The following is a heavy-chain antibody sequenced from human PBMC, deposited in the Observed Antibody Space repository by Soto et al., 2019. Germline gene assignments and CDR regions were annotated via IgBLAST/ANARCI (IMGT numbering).Heavy chain of an antibody. CDR2: ISAYNGNT. Sequence: QVQLVQSGAEVKKPGASVKVSCKASGYTFTSYGISWVRQAPGQGLEWMGWISAYNGNTNYAQKLQGRVTMNTDTSTRTAYMELRSLRSDDTAVYYCARDRFNYDILTGTTRDFDYWGQGTLVTVSS. V-gene: IGHV1-18*01. CDR3: ARDRFNYDILTGTTRDFDY. J-gene: IGHJ4*02. D-gene: IGHD3-9*01. CDR1: GYTFTSYG.